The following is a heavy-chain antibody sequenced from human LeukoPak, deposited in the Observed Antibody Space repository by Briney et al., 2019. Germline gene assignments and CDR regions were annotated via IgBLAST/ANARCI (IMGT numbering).Heavy chain of an antibody. V-gene: IGHV4-39*01. Sequence: SETLSLTCTVSGGHISSVDSYWGWIRQPPGKGLEWIGSLFYTGSTSYNPSLKSRVTISEDTSKNQLSLRLTSVTTTDTAVYYCARRFLGDCSGTTCYNSWFDPWGQGILVRVSS. D-gene: IGHD2-2*02. CDR3: ARRFLGDCSGTTCYNSWFDP. CDR2: LFYTGST. J-gene: IGHJ5*02. CDR1: GGHISSVDSY.